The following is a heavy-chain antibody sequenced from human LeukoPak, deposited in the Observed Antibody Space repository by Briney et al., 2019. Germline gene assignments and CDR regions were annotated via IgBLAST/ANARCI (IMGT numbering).Heavy chain of an antibody. CDR3: ARVLWSGYYPLYYYYYGMDV. D-gene: IGHD3-3*01. CDR2: ISAYNGNT. CDR1: GYTFTIYG. J-gene: IGHJ6*02. V-gene: IGHV1-18*01. Sequence: ASVTVSCTASGYTFTIYGISWVRQAPGQGLEWMGWISAYNGNTNYAQKLQGRVTMTTDTSTSTAYMELRSLRSDDTAVYYCARVLWSGYYPLYYYYYGMDVWGQGTTVTVSS.